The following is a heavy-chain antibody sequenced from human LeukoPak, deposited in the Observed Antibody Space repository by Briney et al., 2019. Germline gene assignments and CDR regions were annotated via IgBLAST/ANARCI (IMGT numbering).Heavy chain of an antibody. D-gene: IGHD3-22*01. CDR2: INHSGST. V-gene: IGHV4-34*01. J-gene: IGHJ3*02. CDR1: GGSFSGYY. Sequence: SETLSLTCAVYGGSFSGYYWSWLRQPPGKGLEWIGEINHSGSTNYNPSLKSRVTISVDTSKNQFSLKLSSVTAADTAVYYCARGGRADDSSGNDPPQGAFDIWGQGTMVTVSS. CDR3: ARGGRADDSSGNDPPQGAFDI.